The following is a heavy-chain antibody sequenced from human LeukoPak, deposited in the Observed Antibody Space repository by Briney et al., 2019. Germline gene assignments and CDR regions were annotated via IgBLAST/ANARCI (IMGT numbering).Heavy chain of an antibody. CDR3: ASLGDSSGYYYVAAFDI. J-gene: IGHJ3*02. V-gene: IGHV3-48*03. Sequence: GGSLRLSCAASGFTVSSYEMNWVRQAPGKGLEWVSYVSSSGSTIYYADSVKGRFTIYRDNAKNSLYLQMNSLRAEDTAVYFCASLGDSSGYYYVAAFDIWGQETRVTVPS. CDR2: VSSSGSTI. CDR1: GFTVSSYE. D-gene: IGHD3-22*01.